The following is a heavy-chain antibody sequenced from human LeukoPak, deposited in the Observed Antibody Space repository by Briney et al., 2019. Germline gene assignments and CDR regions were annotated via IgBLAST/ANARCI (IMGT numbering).Heavy chain of an antibody. CDR2: IYPGDSDT. CDR1: GYSFTSYW. Sequence: GESLKISCKGSGYSFTSYWIGWVRQMPGNGLEWMGIIYPGDSDTRYSPSFQGQVTISVDESISTAYLQWSSLKASDTAMYYCARQREQWLPAAVDYWGQGTLVTVSS. CDR3: ARQREQWLPAAVDY. V-gene: IGHV5-51*01. D-gene: IGHD6-19*01. J-gene: IGHJ4*02.